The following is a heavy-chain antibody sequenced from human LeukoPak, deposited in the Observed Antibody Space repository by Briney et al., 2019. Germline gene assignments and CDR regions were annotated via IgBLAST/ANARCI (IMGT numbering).Heavy chain of an antibody. V-gene: IGHV1-2*02. D-gene: IGHD6-19*01. CDR3: ARDRGEAVAYYYYYYMDV. Sequence: ASVKVSCKASGYSFTGYYVHWVRQAPGQGLEWMGWINPKSGGTKYEQKFQGRVTMTRDTSISTAYMELSRLRSDDTAVYYCARDRGEAVAYYYYYYMDVWGKGTTVTISS. CDR2: INPKSGGT. CDR1: GYSFTGYY. J-gene: IGHJ6*03.